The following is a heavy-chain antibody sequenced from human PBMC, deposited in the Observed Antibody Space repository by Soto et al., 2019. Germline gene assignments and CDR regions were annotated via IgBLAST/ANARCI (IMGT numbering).Heavy chain of an antibody. Sequence: GSLRLSCAASGFTFSSYAMSWVRQAPGKGLEWVSAISGSGGSTYYADSVKGRFTISRGNSKNTLYLQMNSLRAEDTAVYYCAAKQRVVGATGPFYYYYGMDVWGQGTTVTVSS. CDR2: ISGSGGST. CDR1: GFTFSSYA. J-gene: IGHJ6*02. D-gene: IGHD1-26*01. CDR3: AAKQRVVGATGPFYYYYGMDV. V-gene: IGHV3-23*01.